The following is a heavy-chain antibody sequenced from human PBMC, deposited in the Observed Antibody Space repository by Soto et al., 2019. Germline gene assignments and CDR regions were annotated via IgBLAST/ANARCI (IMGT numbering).Heavy chain of an antibody. CDR2: ITDTGGDA. J-gene: IGHJ4*02. Sequence: EVQLLESGGDLIQPGGSLRLSCVASGLTFGSRAMSWVRQSPGEGLEWVSTITDTGGDAKYADSVRGRFAITRDNSKNTLYMQMSDLRAEDSAIYFCVRGSKDSYPGSRIFDFWGRGTLVTVSS. D-gene: IGHD3-10*01. CDR3: VRGSKDSYPGSRIFDF. V-gene: IGHV3-23*01. CDR1: GLTFGSRA.